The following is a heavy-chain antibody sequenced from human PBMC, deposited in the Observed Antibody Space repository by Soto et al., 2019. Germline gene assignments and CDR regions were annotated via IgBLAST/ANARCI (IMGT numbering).Heavy chain of an antibody. V-gene: IGHV1-46*01. J-gene: IGHJ6*02. Sequence: VSCKASGYTFTSYYMHWVRQAPGQGLEWMGIINPSGGSTSYAQKFQGRVTMTRDTSTSTVYMELSSLRSEDTAVYYCARPILRAAAAYYYYYGMDVWGQGTTVTVSS. D-gene: IGHD6-13*01. CDR3: ARPILRAAAAYYYYYGMDV. CDR2: INPSGGST. CDR1: GYTFTSYY.